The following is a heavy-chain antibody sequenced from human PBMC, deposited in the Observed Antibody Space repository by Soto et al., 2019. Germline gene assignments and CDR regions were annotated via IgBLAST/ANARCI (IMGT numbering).Heavy chain of an antibody. Sequence: QVQLVESGGGGVQPGRSLRLSCAASGFTFSYDAMHWVRQAPGKGLEWVAVISYDGSNKYYADSVKGRFTISSDNSKNTLYLQMNSLRVDDTAIYYCARTRGDNDFWSDSGAFDPWGQGTLVTVSS. CDR2: ISYDGSNK. D-gene: IGHD3-3*01. V-gene: IGHV3-30-3*01. CDR3: ARTRGDNDFWSDSGAFDP. J-gene: IGHJ5*02. CDR1: GFTFSYDA.